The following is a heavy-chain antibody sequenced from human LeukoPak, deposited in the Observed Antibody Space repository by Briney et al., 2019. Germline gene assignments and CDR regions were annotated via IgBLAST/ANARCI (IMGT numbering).Heavy chain of an antibody. V-gene: IGHV5-51*01. J-gene: IGHJ4*02. CDR3: ARLRGDYENYFDY. CDR1: GYRFTSYW. Sequence: GGSLKISCKGSGYRFTSYWLGRVRQMPGKGLEGMRIIYPGDSDTRYSPPFQGQVTISADKYISTAYLQWSSLKASDTAMYYCARLRGDYENYFDYWGQGTLVTVSS. D-gene: IGHD4-17*01. CDR2: IYPGDSDT.